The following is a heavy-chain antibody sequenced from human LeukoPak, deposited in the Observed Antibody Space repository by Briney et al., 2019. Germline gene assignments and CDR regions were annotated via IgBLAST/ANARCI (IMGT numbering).Heavy chain of an antibody. CDR2: ISSRSSHI. V-gene: IGHV3-21*01. Sequence: GGSLRLSCAASGFTFTTYTMHWLRQAPGKGLEWVSSISSRSSHIDYTDSVKGRFIISRDNAKNSLYPQMNSLRAEDTAVYYCAREGNSWYDYWGQGTLVTVSS. D-gene: IGHD6-13*01. CDR1: GFTFTTYT. CDR3: AREGNSWYDY. J-gene: IGHJ4*02.